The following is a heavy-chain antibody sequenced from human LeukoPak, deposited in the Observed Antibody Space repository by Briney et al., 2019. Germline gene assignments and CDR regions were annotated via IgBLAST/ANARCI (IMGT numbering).Heavy chain of an antibody. CDR2: IRYDGSNK. CDR1: GFTFSSYG. D-gene: IGHD3-22*01. Sequence: GGSLRLSCAASGFTFSSYGMHWVRQAPGKGLEWVAFIRYDGSNKYYADSVKGRFTISRDNSKNTLYLQMNSLRAEDTAVYYCAKDRDYYDGGGYYPEPFDIWGQGTMVTVSS. CDR3: AKDRDYYDGGGYYPEPFDI. J-gene: IGHJ3*02. V-gene: IGHV3-30*02.